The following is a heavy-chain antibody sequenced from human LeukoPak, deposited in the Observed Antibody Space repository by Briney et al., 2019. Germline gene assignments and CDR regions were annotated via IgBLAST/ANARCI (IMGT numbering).Heavy chain of an antibody. V-gene: IGHV4-34*01. CDR3: ARLLVRGVMPYYYYMDV. J-gene: IGHJ6*03. D-gene: IGHD3-10*01. Sequence: SETLSLTCAVYGGSFSGYYWSWIRQPPGKGLEWIGEINHSGSTNYNPSLKSRVTISVDTSKNQFSLKLSSVTAADTAVYYCARLLVRGVMPYYYYMDVWGKGTTVTISS. CDR1: GGSFSGYY. CDR2: INHSGST.